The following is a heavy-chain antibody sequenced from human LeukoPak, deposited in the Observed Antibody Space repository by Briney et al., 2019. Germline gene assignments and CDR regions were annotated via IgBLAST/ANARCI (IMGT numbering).Heavy chain of an antibody. CDR1: GFTFSGYW. CDR2: IKSDGTST. J-gene: IGHJ5*02. Sequence: PGGSLRLSCAASGFTFSGYWVHWVRHAPGKGLVWVSRIKSDGTSTTYADSVKGRFTTSRDNAKSTLYLQMNSLRAEDTAVYYCARSDWFDPWGQGTLVTVSS. V-gene: IGHV3-74*01. CDR3: ARSDWFDP.